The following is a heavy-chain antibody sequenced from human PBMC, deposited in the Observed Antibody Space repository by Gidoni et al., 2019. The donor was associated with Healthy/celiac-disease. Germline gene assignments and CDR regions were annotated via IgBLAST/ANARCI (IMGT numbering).Heavy chain of an antibody. CDR1: GFTFSSYA. V-gene: IGHV3-64D*06. J-gene: IGHJ5*02. Sequence: QPGGSLRLSCSASGFTFSSYAMHWVRQAPGKGLEYVSAISSNGGSTYYADSVKGRFTISRDNSKNTLYLQMSSLRAEDTAVYYCVKGSAGGDGYNPYNWFDPWGQGTLVTVSS. D-gene: IGHD3-16*01. CDR3: VKGSAGGDGYNPYNWFDP. CDR2: ISSNGGST.